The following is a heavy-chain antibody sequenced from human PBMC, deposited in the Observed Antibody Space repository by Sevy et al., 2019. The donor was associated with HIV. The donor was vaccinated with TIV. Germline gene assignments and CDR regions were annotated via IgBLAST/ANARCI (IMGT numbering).Heavy chain of an antibody. J-gene: IGHJ4*02. Sequence: GGSLRLSCAASGFTFNIYSMSWVRQTPGKGLEWVATFSFGCGKINHADSVKGRFTMSREDSKNAVYLQMNNLRVEDTAIYYCAREGCTKPHDYWGQGTLVTVSS. V-gene: IGHV3-23*01. CDR2: FSFGCGKI. D-gene: IGHD2-8*01. CDR1: GFTFNIYS. CDR3: AREGCTKPHDY.